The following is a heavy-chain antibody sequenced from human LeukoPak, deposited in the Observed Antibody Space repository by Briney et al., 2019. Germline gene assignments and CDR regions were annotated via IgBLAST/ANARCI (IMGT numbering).Heavy chain of an antibody. CDR2: NYHSGST. V-gene: IGHV4-38-2*02. Sequence: SETLSLTCTVSGYSISSGYYWGWIRQPPGKGLEWIGSNYHSGSTYYNPSLKSRVTISVDTSKNQFSLKLSSVTAADTAVYYCASNYYGSGSYYKASNWFDPWGQGTLVTVSS. CDR3: ASNYYGSGSYYKASNWFDP. J-gene: IGHJ5*02. D-gene: IGHD3-10*01. CDR1: GYSISSGYY.